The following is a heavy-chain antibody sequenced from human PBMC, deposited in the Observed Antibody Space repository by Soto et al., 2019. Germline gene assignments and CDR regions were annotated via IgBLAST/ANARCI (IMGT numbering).Heavy chain of an antibody. J-gene: IGHJ6*02. CDR2: LSYDGSNK. V-gene: IGHV3-30*18. CDR1: GFTFSSYG. Sequence: QVQLVESGGGVVQPGRSLRLSCAASGFTFSSYGMHWVRQAPGKGLEWVAVLSYDGSNKYYADSVKGRFTISRDNSKNTLYLQMNSLRAEDTAVYYWAKDQGSSSSWHYYYGMDVWGQGTTVTVSS. CDR3: AKDQGSSSSWHYYYGMDV. D-gene: IGHD6-13*01.